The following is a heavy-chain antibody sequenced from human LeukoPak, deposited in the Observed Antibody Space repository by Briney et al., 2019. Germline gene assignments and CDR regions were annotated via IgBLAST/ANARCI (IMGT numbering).Heavy chain of an antibody. Sequence: PGGSLRLSCLGSGFTFSSYDMHWVRQAPGKGPEWVAFIQGEGISINYADSVKGRFTISRDNFKNTVYLQMTSLTTEDTALYYCAKARDSANYYFDSWGQGTLVTVSS. CDR1: GFTFSSYD. V-gene: IGHV3-30*02. CDR3: AKARDSANYYFDS. J-gene: IGHJ4*02. D-gene: IGHD2-15*01. CDR2: IQGEGISI.